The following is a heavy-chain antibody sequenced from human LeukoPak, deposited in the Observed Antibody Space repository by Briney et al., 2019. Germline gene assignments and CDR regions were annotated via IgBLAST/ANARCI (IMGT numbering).Heavy chain of an antibody. Sequence: ASVKVSCKASGYTFTSYGITWVRQAPGQGLEWMGWISAYNGNTNYAQNLQGRVTMTIDTSTTTAYMELRSLRSDDTAVYYCARGGVRYCSSTSCPYNWFDPWGQGTLVTVSS. CDR3: ARGGVRYCSSTSCPYNWFDP. V-gene: IGHV1-18*01. J-gene: IGHJ5*02. CDR1: GYTFTSYG. D-gene: IGHD2-2*01. CDR2: ISAYNGNT.